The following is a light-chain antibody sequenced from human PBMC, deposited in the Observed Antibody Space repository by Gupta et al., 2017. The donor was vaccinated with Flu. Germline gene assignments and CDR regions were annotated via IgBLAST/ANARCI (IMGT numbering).Light chain of an antibody. Sequence: QTARITCSGNAMPEKYADWYQQKSAQAPALVIEDDNKRPSAISERFSCSTACTMATSIISAAHVEDEADDYYYSTDNSDNNAAVFGGGTKLTVL. V-gene: IGLV3-10*01. CDR3: YSTDNSDNNAAV. CDR2: DDN. CDR1: AMPEKY. J-gene: IGLJ2*01.